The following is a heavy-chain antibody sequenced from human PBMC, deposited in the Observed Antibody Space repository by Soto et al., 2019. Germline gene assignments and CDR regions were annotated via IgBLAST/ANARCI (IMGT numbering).Heavy chain of an antibody. CDR2: ISSSGSTI. V-gene: IGHV3-48*03. CDR3: ARENDGYSYGSGSYRAYYYYGMDV. D-gene: IGHD3-10*01. Sequence: GGSLRLSCAASGFTFSSYEMNWVRQAPGKGLEWVSYISSSGSTIYYADSVKGRFTISRDNAKNSLYLQMNSLRAEDTAVYYCARENDGYSYGSGSYRAYYYYGMDVWGQGTTVTVSS. CDR1: GFTFSSYE. J-gene: IGHJ6*02.